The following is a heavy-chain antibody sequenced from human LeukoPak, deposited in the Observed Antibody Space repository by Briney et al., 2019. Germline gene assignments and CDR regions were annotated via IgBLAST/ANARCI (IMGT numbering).Heavy chain of an antibody. D-gene: IGHD3-3*01. Sequence: QSGGSLSLSCAASGFTFSSYSMNWVRQAPGKGLEWVSYISSSSSTVYYADSVKGRFTISRDNAKNSLYLQMNSLRDEDTAVYYCARDRGYDFWSGYRYFDYWGQGTLVTVSS. CDR3: ARDRGYDFWSGYRYFDY. CDR1: GFTFSSYS. J-gene: IGHJ4*02. V-gene: IGHV3-48*02. CDR2: ISSSSSTV.